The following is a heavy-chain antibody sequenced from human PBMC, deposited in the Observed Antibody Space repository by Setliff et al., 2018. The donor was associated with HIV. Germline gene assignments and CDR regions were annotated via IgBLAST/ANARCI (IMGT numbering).Heavy chain of an antibody. V-gene: IGHV1-18*01. CDR3: ARNSFPRAVTGTGPLFDY. CDR1: GYPFTSYG. Sequence: ASVKVSCKASGYPFTSYGISWLRQAPGQGLEWMGWISAYNGDTQSTQRFQGRVTMTTDTSTNTAYMEVRSLRSDDTAVYYCARNSFPRAVTGTGPLFDYWGQGTLVTVSS. D-gene: IGHD6-19*01. CDR2: ISAYNGDT. J-gene: IGHJ4*02.